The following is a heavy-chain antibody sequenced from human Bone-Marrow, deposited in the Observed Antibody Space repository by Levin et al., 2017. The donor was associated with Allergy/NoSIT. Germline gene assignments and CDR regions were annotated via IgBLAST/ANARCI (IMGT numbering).Heavy chain of an antibody. J-gene: IGHJ6*03. Sequence: PGGSLRLSCAASGFTFSSYGMHWVRQAPGKGLEWVAVISYDGSNKYYADSVKGRFTISRDNSKNTLYLQMNSLRAEDTAVYYCAKDGRAVVVPAASLGVLRPQGHPKHYYYYMDVWGKGTTVTVSS. D-gene: IGHD2-2*01. CDR1: GFTFSSYG. V-gene: IGHV3-30*18. CDR3: AKDGRAVVVPAASLGVLRPQGHPKHYYYYMDV. CDR2: ISYDGSNK.